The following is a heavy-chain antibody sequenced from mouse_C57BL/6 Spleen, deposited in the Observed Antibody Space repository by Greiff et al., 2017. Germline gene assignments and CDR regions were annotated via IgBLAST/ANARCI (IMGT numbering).Heavy chain of an antibody. Sequence: EVQLQQSGTVLARPGASVKMSCKTSGYTFTSYWMHWVKQRPGQGLEWIGAIYPGNSDTSYNQKFKGKAKLTAVTSASTAYMELSSLTNEDSAVYYCTREEGGPYYFDYWGQGTTLTVSS. CDR3: TREEGGPYYFDY. V-gene: IGHV1-5*01. CDR2: IYPGNSDT. CDR1: GYTFTSYW. J-gene: IGHJ2*01.